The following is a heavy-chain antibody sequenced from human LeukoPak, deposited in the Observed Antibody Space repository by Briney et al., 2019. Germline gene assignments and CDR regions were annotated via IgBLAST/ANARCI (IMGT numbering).Heavy chain of an antibody. V-gene: IGHV4-59*01. D-gene: IGHD5-12*01. CDR2: IFDIGSI. J-gene: IGHJ4*02. Sequence: SETLSLTCTVSGGSISDDSWTWIRQPPGKGLDWIGSIFDIGSITYNPSLRSRLTISVETSKNQLSLKLSSVTAADTAVYFCARAASGDRYSGYAKDRYHFDRWGQGTLVTVSS. CDR3: ARAASGDRYSGYAKDRYHFDR. CDR1: GGSISDDS.